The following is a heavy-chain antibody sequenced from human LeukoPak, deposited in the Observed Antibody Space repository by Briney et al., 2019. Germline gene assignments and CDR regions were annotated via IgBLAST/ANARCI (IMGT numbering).Heavy chain of an antibody. V-gene: IGHV3-23*01. J-gene: IGHJ4*02. CDR3: AKSGTACSGGSCYSHYFDF. Sequence: PGGSLRLSCAASGFTFSNYAMSWVRQAPGKGLQWVSAVSGGGGSTSYADSVKGRFTISRDNSKNTVYLQLNSLRAEDRAVYYCAKSGTACSGGSCYSHYFDFWGQGTLVTVSS. CDR1: GFTFSNYA. CDR2: VSGGGGST. D-gene: IGHD2-15*01.